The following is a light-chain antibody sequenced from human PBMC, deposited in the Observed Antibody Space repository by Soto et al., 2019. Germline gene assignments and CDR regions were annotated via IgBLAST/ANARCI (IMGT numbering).Light chain of an antibody. CDR3: QQYGSSPPIT. Sequence: EIVFSQSPGTLSLSPGERATLSCRAIQSVSSSYLAWYQQKPGQAPRLLIYGASSRATGIPDRFSGSGSGTDFTLTISRLEPEDFAVYYCQQYGSSPPITFGQGTLLEIK. V-gene: IGKV3-20*01. CDR1: QSVSSSY. J-gene: IGKJ5*01. CDR2: GAS.